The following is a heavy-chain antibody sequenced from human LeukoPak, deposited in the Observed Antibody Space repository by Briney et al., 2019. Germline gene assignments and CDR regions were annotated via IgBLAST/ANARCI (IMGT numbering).Heavy chain of an antibody. CDR3: ARVDCSGGSCYSNY. CDR2: IYYSGST. J-gene: IGHJ4*02. Sequence: SETLSLTCTVSGGSISSYYWSWIRQPPGKGLEWIGYIYYSGSTNYNPSLKSRVTISVDTSKNQFSPKLSSVTAADTAVYYCARVDCSGGSCYSNYWGQGTLVTVSS. V-gene: IGHV4-59*01. CDR1: GGSISSYY. D-gene: IGHD2-15*01.